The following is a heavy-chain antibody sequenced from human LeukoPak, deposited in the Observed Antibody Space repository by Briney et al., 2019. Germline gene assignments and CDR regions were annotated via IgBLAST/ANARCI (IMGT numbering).Heavy chain of an antibody. CDR1: GGSISSYY. CDR3: ARSFSVSFYFDY. CDR2: IYYSGST. J-gene: IGHJ4*02. V-gene: IGHV4-59*12. D-gene: IGHD2/OR15-2a*01. Sequence: PSETLSLTCTVSGGSISSYYWSWIRQPPGKRLEWIGYIYYSGSTNYNPSLKSRVTISVDTSKNQFSLKLSSVTAADTAVYYCARSFSVSFYFDYWGQGTLVTVSS.